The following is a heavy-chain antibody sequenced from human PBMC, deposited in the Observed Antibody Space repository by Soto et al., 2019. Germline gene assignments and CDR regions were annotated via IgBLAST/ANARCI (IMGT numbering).Heavy chain of an antibody. V-gene: IGHV1-18*04. CDR3: ATKGGEYYFDY. J-gene: IGHJ4*03. Sequence: ASVKVSCKASGYSFKDYGITWVRQAPGQGLEWMGWISAYNGNAKYAQKFQGRVTMTTDTSTTTAYMDLRSLRSDDTAVYYCATKGGEYYFDYWGQGTTVTVSS. CDR1: GYSFKDYG. CDR2: ISAYNGNA.